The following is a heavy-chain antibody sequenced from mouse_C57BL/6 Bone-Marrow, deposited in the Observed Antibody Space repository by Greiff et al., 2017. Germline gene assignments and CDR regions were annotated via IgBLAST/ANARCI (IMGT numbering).Heavy chain of an antibody. CDR2: ILTGSGST. J-gene: IGHJ2*01. CDR1: GYTFTGYW. D-gene: IGHD1-1*01. V-gene: IGHV1-9*01. CDR3: ARWGYYGCY. Sequence: VQLQQSGAELMKPGASVKLSCTATGYTFTGYWIVWVKQWPGHGLEWIGEILTGSGSTNYNEKFKGKATFTADTSSNTAYMQLSSLPPADSAIYSCARWGYYGCYWGQGPTLTVSS.